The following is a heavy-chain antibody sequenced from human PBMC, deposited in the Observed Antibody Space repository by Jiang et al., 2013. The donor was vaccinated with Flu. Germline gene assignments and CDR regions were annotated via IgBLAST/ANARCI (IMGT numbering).Heavy chain of an antibody. V-gene: IGHV3-30*02. D-gene: IGHD2-2*01. Sequence: VQLVESGGGVVQPGGSLRLSCASGFSFSNYGMHWVRQAPGKGLEWVAFIRYDGSDKYYADSVKGRFIISRDNSKNTLYLRMNSLRPEDTAVYYCAKDSIVGYCSSITCRHNPPGYWGQGTLVTVSS. CDR1: GFSFSNYG. CDR3: AKDSIVGYCSSITCRHNPPGY. J-gene: IGHJ4*02. CDR2: IRYDGSDK.